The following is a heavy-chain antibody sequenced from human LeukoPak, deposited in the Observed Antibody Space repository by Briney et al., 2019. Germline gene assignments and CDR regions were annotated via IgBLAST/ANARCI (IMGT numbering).Heavy chain of an antibody. D-gene: IGHD3-3*01. CDR2: ISSSGST. J-gene: IGHJ4*02. Sequence: ASETLSLTCNVSGGSITSYHWSWVRQPAGKGLEWIGRISSSGSTNYNPSLKSRVALSIDTSKNQFSLKLTSVSAADTAVYYCAREYDPSTRYFDYWGQGTLVTVSS. CDR1: GGSITSYH. CDR3: AREYDPSTRYFDY. V-gene: IGHV4-4*07.